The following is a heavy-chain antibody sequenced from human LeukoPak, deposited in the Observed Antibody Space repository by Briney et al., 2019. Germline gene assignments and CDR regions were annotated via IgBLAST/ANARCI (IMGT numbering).Heavy chain of an antibody. CDR1: GYSISSGYY. Sequence: PSETLSLTCTVSGYSISSGYYWAWIRQPPGKGLEWIGTIYHSGITYYNPSLKSRVTISVDTSKNQFSLKLSSVTAADTAVYYCAREGIAVAGSACNWFDPWGQGTLVTVSS. CDR2: IYHSGIT. CDR3: AREGIAVAGSACNWFDP. D-gene: IGHD6-19*01. V-gene: IGHV4-38-2*02. J-gene: IGHJ5*02.